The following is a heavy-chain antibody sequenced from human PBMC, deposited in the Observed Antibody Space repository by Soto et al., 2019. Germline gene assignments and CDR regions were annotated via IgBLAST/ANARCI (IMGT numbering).Heavy chain of an antibody. V-gene: IGHV3-33*01. J-gene: IGHJ6*02. CDR3: ARDVGGIVWGSYRYPDVLNYYYYGMDV. D-gene: IGHD3-16*02. Sequence: GGSLRLSCAASGFTFSSYGMHWVRQAPGKGLEWVAVIWYDGSNKYYADSVKGRFTISRDNSKNTLYLQMNSLRAEDTAVYYCARDVGGIVWGSYRYPDVLNYYYYGMDVWGQGTTVTVSS. CDR2: IWYDGSNK. CDR1: GFTFSSYG.